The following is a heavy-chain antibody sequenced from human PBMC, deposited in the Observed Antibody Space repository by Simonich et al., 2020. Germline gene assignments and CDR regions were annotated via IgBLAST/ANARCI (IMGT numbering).Heavy chain of an antibody. CDR1: GGSISSSSYY. J-gene: IGHJ3*02. CDR2: SYYSGST. CDR3: ARHAGFAFDI. V-gene: IGHV4-39*01. D-gene: IGHD6-13*01. Sequence: QLQLQESGPGLVKPSETLSLTCTVSGGSISSSSYYWGWIRQPPGKWLEWIGSSYYSGSTYYNPSLKSRVTISGDTSKNQFSLKLSSVTAADTAVYYCARHAGFAFDIWGQGTMVTVSS.